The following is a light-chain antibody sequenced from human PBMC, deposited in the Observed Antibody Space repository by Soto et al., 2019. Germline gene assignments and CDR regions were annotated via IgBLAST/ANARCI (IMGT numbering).Light chain of an antibody. Sequence: EIVLTQSPATLSLSPGERATLSCRASQSVSSYLAWYQQQPGQAPRLLIYDASNRATGIPARFSGSGSGTDFTLTISSLEPEDLAVYYCQQRSNWLITCGQGTRLEIK. CDR1: QSVSSY. V-gene: IGKV3-11*01. CDR3: QQRSNWLIT. J-gene: IGKJ5*01. CDR2: DAS.